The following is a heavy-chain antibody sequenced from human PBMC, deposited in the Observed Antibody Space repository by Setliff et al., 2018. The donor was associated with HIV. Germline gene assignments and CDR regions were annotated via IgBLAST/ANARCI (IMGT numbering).Heavy chain of an antibody. CDR1: DSGTYY. CDR3: ARGPPPDFDF. CDR2: VSSRGDT. V-gene: IGHV4-4*07. Sequence: PSETLSLTCTVSDSGTYYWSWIRQPAGKGLEWIGRVSSRGDTNYNPSLKSRVTMSADTSKNQFSLKLNSLTAADTAVYYCARGPPPDFDFWGQGALVTVSS. J-gene: IGHJ4*02.